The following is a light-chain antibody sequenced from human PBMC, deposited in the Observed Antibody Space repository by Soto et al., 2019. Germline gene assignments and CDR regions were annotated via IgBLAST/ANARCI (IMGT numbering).Light chain of an antibody. Sequence: EIVMTQSPATLSVSPGERATLSCRASQSVSSSLAWYQQKPGQAPRLLIYGASTRATGIPARFSGSGSETEFTLTISSLQSEDSAFYYCQQYNNWWTFGQGTKVEIK. V-gene: IGKV3-15*01. J-gene: IGKJ1*01. CDR1: QSVSSS. CDR3: QQYNNWWT. CDR2: GAS.